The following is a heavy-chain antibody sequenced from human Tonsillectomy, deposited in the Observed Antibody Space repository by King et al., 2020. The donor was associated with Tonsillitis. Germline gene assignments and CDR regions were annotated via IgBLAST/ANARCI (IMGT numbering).Heavy chain of an antibody. CDR3: ARASTFYPGYNGFDS. J-gene: IGHJ4*02. D-gene: IGHD3-9*01. V-gene: IGHV4-61*02. Sequence: QLRESGLGLVKPSQTLSLTCTVSGGSISNGGSYWSWFRQPAGKGLEWIGHIYTRGSADYNPSLGGRLTISVDRSKNQFSLRLNSLAAAATAVYYCARASTFYPGYNGFDSWGQGTPVTVSS. CDR1: GGSISNGGSY. CDR2: IYTRGSA.